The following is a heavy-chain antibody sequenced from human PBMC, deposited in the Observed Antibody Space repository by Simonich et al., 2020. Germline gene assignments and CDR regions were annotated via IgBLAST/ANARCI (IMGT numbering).Heavy chain of an antibody. Sequence: QVQLVQSGAEVKKPGASVKVSCKASGYTFTGYYMHWVRQAPGQGLEGMGWINPNSGGTTYAQKVQARGTMTRDTSISPAYMELSRLRSDDTAVYYCARGALTGDYYYMDVWGKGTTVTVSS. J-gene: IGHJ6*03. CDR2: INPNSGGT. V-gene: IGHV1-2*02. D-gene: IGHD7-27*01. CDR3: ARGALTGDYYYMDV. CDR1: GYTFTGYY.